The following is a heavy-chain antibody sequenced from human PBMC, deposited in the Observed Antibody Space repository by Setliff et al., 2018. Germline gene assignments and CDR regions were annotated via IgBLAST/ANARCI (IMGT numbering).Heavy chain of an antibody. Sequence: VKVSCKASGFTFTYFGISWVRLAPGQGLEWMGWISGHNGKTMYAQKFQDRVVMTTDTDTGTAYMELRSLRFDDSAIYYCAKEPAVSLTEAVRRSYYDYALDVWG. CDR3: AKEPAVSLTEAVRRSYYDYALDV. CDR2: ISGHNGKT. J-gene: IGHJ6*01. D-gene: IGHD3-10*01. CDR1: GFTFTYFG. V-gene: IGHV1-18*01.